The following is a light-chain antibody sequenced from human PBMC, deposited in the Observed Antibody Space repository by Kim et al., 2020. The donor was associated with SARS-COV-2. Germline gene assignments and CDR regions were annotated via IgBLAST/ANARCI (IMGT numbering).Light chain of an antibody. CDR2: ESS. Sequence: DIQMTQSPSTLSASVGDRVTISCRASQSISSWLAWYQQKPGKAPNLLIYESSSLESGVPSRFSGRGSGTEFTLTISSLQPDDFATYYCQQYNSYPLTFGGGTKVDIK. J-gene: IGKJ4*01. V-gene: IGKV1-5*03. CDR1: QSISSW. CDR3: QQYNSYPLT.